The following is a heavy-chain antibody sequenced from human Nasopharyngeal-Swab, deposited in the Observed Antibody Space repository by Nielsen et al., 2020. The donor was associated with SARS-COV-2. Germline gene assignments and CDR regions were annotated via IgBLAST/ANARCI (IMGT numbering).Heavy chain of an antibody. Sequence: GESLKISCAASGFTFTNYWMAWIRQAAGKGLEWVANTNQDGTERYYADSVKGRFTISRDNAKNSLYLQMNSLRAEDTAVYYCARDQGLEPTFDAFDIWGQGTMVTVSS. CDR2: TNQDGTER. CDR3: ARDQGLEPTFDAFDI. D-gene: IGHD1-1*01. CDR1: GFTFTNYW. V-gene: IGHV3-7*01. J-gene: IGHJ3*02.